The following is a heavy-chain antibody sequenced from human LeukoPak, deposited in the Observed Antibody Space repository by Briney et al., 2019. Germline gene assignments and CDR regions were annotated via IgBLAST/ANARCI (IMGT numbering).Heavy chain of an antibody. CDR3: AREGGSYYQIDY. CDR2: INSDGTTT. D-gene: IGHD1-26*01. Sequence: GGSLRLSCAASEFTFNNSWMHWVRQAPGKGLMWVSRINSDGTTTTYADSVKGRFTISRDNAKNSLYLQMNSLRAEDTAMYYCAREGGSYYQIDYWGQGTLVTVS. CDR1: EFTFNNSW. V-gene: IGHV3-74*03. J-gene: IGHJ4*02.